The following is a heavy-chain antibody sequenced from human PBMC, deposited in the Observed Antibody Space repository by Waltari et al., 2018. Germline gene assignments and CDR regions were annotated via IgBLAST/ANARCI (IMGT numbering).Heavy chain of an antibody. CDR1: GVTYSNHG. D-gene: IGHD3-22*01. Sequence: QVQLVESGGGVVQPGGSLRLSCAAAGVTYSNHGIHWVRRAPGKSLAWVAIIWSANTIKHNAYSVQGRFTISRDNSKNTLFLQMNSLRTEDTAVYYCAKGPDSSGYYSNWFDPWGQGILVTVSS. CDR3: AKGPDSSGYYSNWFDP. CDR2: IWSANTIK. J-gene: IGHJ5*02. V-gene: IGHV3-30*02.